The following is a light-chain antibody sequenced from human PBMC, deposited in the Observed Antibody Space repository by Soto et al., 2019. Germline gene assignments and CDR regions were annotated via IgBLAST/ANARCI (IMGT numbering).Light chain of an antibody. CDR3: RSYGRSPRT. CDR2: GAS. V-gene: IGKV3-15*01. J-gene: IGKJ1*01. Sequence: EIVMTQSPATLSVSPGERATLSCRASQSVSSNLAWYQQKPGQAPRLLIYGASTRATGIPARFSGSGSGTEFTLTISSLQSEDFAVYSCRSYGRSPRTFGRGTKRDI. CDR1: QSVSSN.